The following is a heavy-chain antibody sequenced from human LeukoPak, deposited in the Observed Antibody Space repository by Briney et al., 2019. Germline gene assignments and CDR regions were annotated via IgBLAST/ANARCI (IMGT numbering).Heavy chain of an antibody. Sequence: PGGSLRLSCRASGFNFSPYWMSWVRQAPGKGPEWVANIKGDGSETFYVNSVEGRFTISRDNSKNSVYLQLDSLRAEDTAVYYCARGQQQLEEHWGQGTLVTVSS. J-gene: IGHJ1*01. V-gene: IGHV3-7*01. CDR1: GFNFSPYW. CDR2: IKGDGSET. D-gene: IGHD6-13*01. CDR3: ARGQQQLEEH.